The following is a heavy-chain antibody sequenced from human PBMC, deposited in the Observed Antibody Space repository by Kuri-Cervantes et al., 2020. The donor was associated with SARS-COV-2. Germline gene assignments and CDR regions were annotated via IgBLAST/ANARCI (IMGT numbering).Heavy chain of an antibody. Sequence: GESLKISCAASGFTFSSYAMHWVRQAPGRGLEWVAVVSYDGSNKYYADSVKGRFTISRDNAKNTLYLQMNSLRAEDTAVYYCAREYDSSGYYYVLYYYGMDVWGQGTTVTVSS. CDR2: VSYDGSNK. CDR3: AREYDSSGYYYVLYYYGMDV. D-gene: IGHD3-22*01. CDR1: GFTFSSYA. J-gene: IGHJ6*02. V-gene: IGHV3-30-3*01.